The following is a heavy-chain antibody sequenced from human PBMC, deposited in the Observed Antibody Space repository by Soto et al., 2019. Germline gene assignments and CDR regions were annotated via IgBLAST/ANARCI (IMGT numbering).Heavy chain of an antibody. CDR1: GYNFAGYW. V-gene: IGHV5-51*01. J-gene: IGHJ4*02. CDR3: ARGGVSTRTFDY. CDR2: IYPSDSDT. D-gene: IGHD3-3*01. Sequence: PGESLKISCKGSGYNFAGYWIALVRQIPWKGLELMGIIYPSDSDTRYRPSFQGQVTISADKSISYAYLQWSSLRASDTAMYYCARGGVSTRTFDYWGQGTQVTVSS.